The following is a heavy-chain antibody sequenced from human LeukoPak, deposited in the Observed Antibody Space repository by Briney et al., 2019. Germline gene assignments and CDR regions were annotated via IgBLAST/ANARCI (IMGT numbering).Heavy chain of an antibody. CDR3: ARDTEFYDSSGYYTQAEYSQH. Sequence: GGSLRLSCAASGFTFDDYAMHWVRQAPGKGLEWVSGISWNSGSIGYADSVKGRFTISRDNAKNSLYLQMNSLRAEDTAVYYCARDTEFYDSSGYYTQAEYSQHWGQGTLVTVSS. CDR2: ISWNSGSI. CDR1: GFTFDDYA. D-gene: IGHD3-22*01. V-gene: IGHV3-9*01. J-gene: IGHJ1*01.